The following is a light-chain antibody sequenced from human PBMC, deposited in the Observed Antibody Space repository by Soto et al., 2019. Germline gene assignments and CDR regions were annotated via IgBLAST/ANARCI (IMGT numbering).Light chain of an antibody. CDR3: LSYGGSNNYV. J-gene: IGLJ1*01. CDR1: SSYVGVYHY. CDR2: DVE. Sequence: QSALTHPDSACESPGQSVTISSTGTSSYVGVYHYLSSSQLHPGRETNLLIYDVEKRPPGVPGRLSGSKYGNTDSLTVSGLHADDEADYYCLSYGGSNNYVFGTGTKVTVL. V-gene: IGLV2-8*01.